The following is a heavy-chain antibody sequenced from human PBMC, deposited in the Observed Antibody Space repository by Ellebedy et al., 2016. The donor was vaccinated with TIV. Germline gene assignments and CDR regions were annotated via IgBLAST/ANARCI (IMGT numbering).Heavy chain of an antibody. V-gene: IGHV1-3*01. CDR3: ARSAAGTVDY. Sequence: AASVKVSRKASGYTFTSYAMHWVRQAPGQRLEWMGWINAGNGNTKYSPKFQGRVTITRDTSASTAYMELSSLRSEDTAVYYCARSAAGTVDYWGQGTQVTVSS. D-gene: IGHD6-13*01. J-gene: IGHJ4*02. CDR2: INAGNGNT. CDR1: GYTFTSYA.